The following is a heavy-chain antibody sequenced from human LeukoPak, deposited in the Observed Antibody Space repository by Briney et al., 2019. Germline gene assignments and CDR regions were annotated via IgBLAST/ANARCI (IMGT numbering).Heavy chain of an antibody. J-gene: IGHJ4*02. CDR3: TRTNPQLGRRDFFDL. D-gene: IGHD6-6*01. V-gene: IGHV1-2*02. CDR2: MNPNSGRA. CDR1: EYTFNDYY. Sequence: ASVKVSCRASEYTFNDYYIHWVRQAPGQGVEWMGWMNPNSGRADPAQKFQGRGTITSDTSISTACMDLTSLTSDDTAVYYCTRTNPQLGRRDFFDLWGQGTLVIVSS.